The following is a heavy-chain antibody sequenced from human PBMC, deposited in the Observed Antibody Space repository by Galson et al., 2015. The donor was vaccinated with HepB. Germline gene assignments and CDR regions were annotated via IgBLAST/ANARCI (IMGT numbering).Heavy chain of an antibody. Sequence: LRLSCAASGFTFSSYWMHWVRQAPGKGLVWVSRINSDGSSTSYADSVKGRFTISRDNAKNTLYLQMNSLRAEDTAVYYCARGETTTSSSWRYYDFWSGYYSVPYGMDVWGQGTTVTVSS. CDR1: GFTFSSYW. CDR3: ARGETTTSSSWRYYDFWSGYYSVPYGMDV. CDR2: INSDGSST. D-gene: IGHD3-3*01. V-gene: IGHV3-74*01. J-gene: IGHJ6*02.